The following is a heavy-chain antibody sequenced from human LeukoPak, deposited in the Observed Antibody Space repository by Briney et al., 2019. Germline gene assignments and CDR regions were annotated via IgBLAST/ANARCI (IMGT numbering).Heavy chain of an antibody. CDR3: AGTPNCRGGTCYSRWFDP. CDR2: IYYSGST. V-gene: IGHV4-59*01. D-gene: IGHD2-15*01. Sequence: SETLSLTXTVSDGSIWSYYWSWIRQTPGKGLEWLGHIYYSGSTNYNPSLKSRVTISVDTSKNQFSLKLSSVTAADTAVYYCAGTPNCRGGTCYSRWFDPWGQGTLVTVSS. CDR1: DGSIWSYY. J-gene: IGHJ5*02.